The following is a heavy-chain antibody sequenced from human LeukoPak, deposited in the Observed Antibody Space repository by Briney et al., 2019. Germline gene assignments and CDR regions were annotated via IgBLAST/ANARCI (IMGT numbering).Heavy chain of an antibody. Sequence: GGSLRLSCAASGFTFSSYTMNWVRQAPGKGLEWVPTISSSSTSIYNAMKGRFTISRDNAKNSLYLQMNSLRTDDTAVYYCARDREAVTGTGAFDIWGQGTMVTVSS. V-gene: IGHV3-21*01. D-gene: IGHD6-19*01. CDR2: ISSSSTSI. CDR1: GFTFSSYT. J-gene: IGHJ3*02. CDR3: ARDREAVTGTGAFDI.